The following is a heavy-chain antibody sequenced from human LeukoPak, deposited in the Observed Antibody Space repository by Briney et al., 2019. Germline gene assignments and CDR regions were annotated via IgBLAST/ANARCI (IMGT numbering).Heavy chain of an antibody. J-gene: IGHJ6*03. CDR3: ARDDYGDYFLGYYYYMDV. CDR2: ISAYNGNT. Sequence: ASVKVSCKASGYTFTSYGISWVRQAPGQGLEWMGWISAYNGNTNYAQKLQGRVTMTTDTSTSTAYMELRSLRSDDTAVYYCARDDYGDYFLGYYYYMDVWGKGTTVTISS. D-gene: IGHD4-17*01. CDR1: GYTFTSYG. V-gene: IGHV1-18*01.